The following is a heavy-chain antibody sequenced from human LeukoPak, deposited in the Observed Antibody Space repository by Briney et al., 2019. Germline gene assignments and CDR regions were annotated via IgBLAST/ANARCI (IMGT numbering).Heavy chain of an antibody. CDR1: GYSSLKAW. CDR3: TTDPIVATIGDY. D-gene: IGHD5-12*01. CDR2: IKSKTDGGTT. Sequence: GSLRVSCADSGYSSLKAWRRGGSGGPGGGGWRVGRIKSKTDGGTTDYAAPVKGRFTISRDDSKNTLYLQMNSLKTEDTAVYYCTTDPIVATIGDYWGQGTLVTVSS. J-gene: IGHJ4*02. V-gene: IGHV3-15*01.